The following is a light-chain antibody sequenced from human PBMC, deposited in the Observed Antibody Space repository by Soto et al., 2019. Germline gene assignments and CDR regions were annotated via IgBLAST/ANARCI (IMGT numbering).Light chain of an antibody. CDR2: DTS. Sequence: DIQMTQSPSSPPASVVNRVNITCRVSQGSSNDLAWYQQKQGKTPKILIYDTSSMESGGPSRFSGSRAFGEVTLTISSLQPDDFATYYCQQYNSYSAWTFGQGTKVDIK. J-gene: IGKJ1*01. CDR3: QQYNSYSAWT. CDR1: QGSSND. V-gene: IGKV1-16*01.